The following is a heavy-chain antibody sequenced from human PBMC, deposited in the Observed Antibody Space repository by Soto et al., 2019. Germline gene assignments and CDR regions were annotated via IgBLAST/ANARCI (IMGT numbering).Heavy chain of an antibody. CDR3: ARVAAAGRLYYYGMDV. CDR2: IKQDGSEK. Sequence: GGSLRLSCAASGFTFSSYWMSWVRQAPGKGLEWVANIKQDGSEKYYVDSVKGRFTISRDNAKNSLYLQMNSLRAEDTAVYYCARVAAAGRLYYYGMDVWGQGTTVTVSS. J-gene: IGHJ6*02. D-gene: IGHD6-13*01. V-gene: IGHV3-7*03. CDR1: GFTFSSYW.